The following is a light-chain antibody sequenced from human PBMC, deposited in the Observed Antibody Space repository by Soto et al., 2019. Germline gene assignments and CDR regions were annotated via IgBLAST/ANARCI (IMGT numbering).Light chain of an antibody. J-gene: IGKJ4*01. Sequence: EIVLTQSPATLSLFPGERATLSCRASQSVRTYLAWYQQKPGQAPRLLISDASKKATGIPDRFSGSGSGTAFTLTISSLEAEDSAVYYCHQRSTWPRTFGGGSKVEIK. V-gene: IGKV3-11*01. CDR1: QSVRTY. CDR2: DAS. CDR3: HQRSTWPRT.